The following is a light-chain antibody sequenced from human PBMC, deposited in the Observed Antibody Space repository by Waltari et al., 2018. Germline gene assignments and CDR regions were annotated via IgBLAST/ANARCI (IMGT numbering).Light chain of an antibody. CDR3: CSYTGGSIPVI. CDR2: EVS. Sequence: QSALTQPASVSGSPGQSITISCTGTNSDVGKYKLVSWYQQHPGKAPTLMIYEVSTRPSGISYRCSGSKSGDTAALTISGLQAEDEAEYYCCSYTGGSIPVIFGGGTKLTVL. J-gene: IGLJ2*01. V-gene: IGLV2-23*02. CDR1: NSDVGKYKL.